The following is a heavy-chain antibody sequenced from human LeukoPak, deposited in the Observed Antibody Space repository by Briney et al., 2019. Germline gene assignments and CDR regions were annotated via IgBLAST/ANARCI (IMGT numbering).Heavy chain of an antibody. V-gene: IGHV3-48*01. CDR1: GFTFSNYS. CDR2: VIDSGKTV. CDR3: ARADSTMVVWYFDY. J-gene: IGHJ4*02. D-gene: IGHD3-22*01. Sequence: GGSLRLSCAVSGFTFSNYSKNWVRQTPGKGLEWIAYVIDSGKTVYYADSVKGRFTISRDNAKNSLYLQMNSLRAEDTAVYYCARADSTMVVWYFDYWGQGALVTVSS.